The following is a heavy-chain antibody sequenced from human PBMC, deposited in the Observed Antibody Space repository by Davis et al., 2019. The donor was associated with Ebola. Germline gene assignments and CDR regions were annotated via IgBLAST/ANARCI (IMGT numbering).Heavy chain of an antibody. CDR3: ARRRTGTAPGLDS. CDR2: TYYRSKWST. V-gene: IGHV6-1*01. D-gene: IGHD1-7*01. J-gene: IGHJ4*02. CDR1: GDNVSSNTAA. Sequence: SETLSLTCAISGDNVSSNTAAWNWIRQSPSRGLEWLGRTYYRSKWSTDYAVSVKSRITINPDTSKNQFSLQLNSVTPEDTAVYYCARRRTGTAPGLDSRGQGTLVTVSS.